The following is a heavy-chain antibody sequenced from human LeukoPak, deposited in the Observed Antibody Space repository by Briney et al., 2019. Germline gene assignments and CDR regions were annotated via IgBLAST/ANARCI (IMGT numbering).Heavy chain of an antibody. V-gene: IGHV1-46*01. Sequence: ASVKVSCKASGYTFTSYYMHWVRQAPGQGLEWMGIINPSGGSTNYAQKFQGRVTMTRDTSTSTVYMELSTLRSEDTAVYYCASWGGEAKNGLWSGPFDYWGQGTLVTVSS. CDR3: ASWGGEAKNGLWSGPFDY. CDR2: INPSGGST. J-gene: IGHJ4*02. CDR1: GYTFTSYY. D-gene: IGHD3-3*01.